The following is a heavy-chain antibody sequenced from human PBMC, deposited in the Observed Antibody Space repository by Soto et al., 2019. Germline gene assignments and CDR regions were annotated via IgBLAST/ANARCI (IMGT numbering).Heavy chain of an antibody. Sequence: SETLSLTCTVSGGSLSNYYWSWIRQPTGKGLEWIGRIYTGGSINYNPSLKSRVTMSVDTSKQQFSLKLTSVTAADTAVYYCARDLDSSGFSPDWLDXWGQGTLVTVS. CDR2: IYTGGSI. V-gene: IGHV4-4*07. J-gene: IGHJ5*02. D-gene: IGHD3-22*01. CDR3: ARDLDSSGFSPDWLDX. CDR1: GGSLSNYY.